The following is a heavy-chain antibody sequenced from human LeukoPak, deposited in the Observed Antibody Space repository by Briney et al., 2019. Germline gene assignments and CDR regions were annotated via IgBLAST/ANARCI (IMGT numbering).Heavy chain of an antibody. J-gene: IGHJ4*02. CDR2: INTDGSST. CDR1: RFTFSTFW. CDR3: ARDCSGGSCR. D-gene: IGHD2-15*01. Sequence: TGGSLRLSCAASRFTFSTFWMHWVRQAPGKGLVWVSRINTDGSSTTYADSVKGRFTISRDNAKNTLYLQMNSLRAEDTAVYYCARDCSGGSCRWGQGTLVTVSS. V-gene: IGHV3-74*01.